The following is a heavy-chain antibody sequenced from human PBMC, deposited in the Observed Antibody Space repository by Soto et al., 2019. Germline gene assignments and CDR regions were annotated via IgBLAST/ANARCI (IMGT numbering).Heavy chain of an antibody. CDR2: IYYSGST. CDR3: ARALVDVWSGSHYFDD. V-gene: IGHV4-30-4*01. D-gene: IGHD3-3*01. J-gene: IGHJ4*02. Sequence: TLSLTCTVSGGSISSGDYYWSWIRQPPGKGLEWIGYIYYSGSTYYNPSLKSRVTISVDTSKNQFSLKLSSVTAADTAVYYCARALVDVWSGSHYFDDWGKRNLVT. CDR1: GGSISSGDYY.